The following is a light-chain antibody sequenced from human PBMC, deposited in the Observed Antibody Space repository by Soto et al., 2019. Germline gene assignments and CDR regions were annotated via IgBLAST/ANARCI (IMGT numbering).Light chain of an antibody. CDR1: QSVTSN. Sequence: ETVMTQSPATLSVSPGERATLSCGASQSVTSNLAWYQQEVGQAPRLLIYGVSTRATGVPARFSGSGSGTEFTLTISSLQSEDFAVYYCQQYYSWPLTFGGGTKVEIK. CDR3: QQYYSWPLT. CDR2: GVS. J-gene: IGKJ4*01. V-gene: IGKV3-15*01.